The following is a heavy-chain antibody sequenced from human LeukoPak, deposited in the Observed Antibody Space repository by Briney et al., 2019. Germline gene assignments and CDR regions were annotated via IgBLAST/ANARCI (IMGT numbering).Heavy chain of an antibody. CDR3: ARYYDSSGYLYYFDY. CDR2: IKQDGSEK. CDR1: GFTFSSYW. Sequence: GGSLRLSCAASGFTFSSYWMSWVRQAPGKGLEWVAHIKQDGSEKYYVDSVKGRFTISRDNAKNSLYLQMNSLRAEDTAAYYCARYYDSSGYLYYFDYWGQGTLVTVSS. V-gene: IGHV3-7*03. J-gene: IGHJ4*02. D-gene: IGHD3-22*01.